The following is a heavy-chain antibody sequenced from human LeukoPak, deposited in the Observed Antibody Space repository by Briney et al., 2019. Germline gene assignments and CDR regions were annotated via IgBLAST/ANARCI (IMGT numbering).Heavy chain of an antibody. CDR2: IRYDGTNK. J-gene: IGHJ4*02. CDR3: ATGRDTAMVRLDY. CDR1: GFTCSSYG. V-gene: IGHV3-30*02. D-gene: IGHD5-18*01. Sequence: PGGSLRLSCAESGFTCSSYGMQWVRQAPGKALEWVAFIRYDGTNKYYADSVKGRFTISRDNSKNTMYLQMNSLRAEDTAVYFCATGRDTAMVRLDYWGQGTLVTVSS.